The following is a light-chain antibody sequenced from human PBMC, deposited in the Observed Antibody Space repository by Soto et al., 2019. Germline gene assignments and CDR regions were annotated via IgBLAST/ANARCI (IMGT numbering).Light chain of an antibody. CDR3: ASYTTTSTLWV. J-gene: IGLJ3*02. Sequence: QSALTQPASVSGSPGQSITISCTGTSSDVGGYNHVSWYQHHPGKAPKVIIFEVNNRPSGISNRFSGSKSGNTASLTISGLQAEDEADYYCASYTTTSTLWVFGGWTKLTVL. CDR2: EVN. V-gene: IGLV2-14*01. CDR1: SSDVGGYNH.